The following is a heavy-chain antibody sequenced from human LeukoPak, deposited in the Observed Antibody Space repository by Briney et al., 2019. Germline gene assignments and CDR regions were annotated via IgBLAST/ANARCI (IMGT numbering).Heavy chain of an antibody. V-gene: IGHV3-21*01. J-gene: IGHJ4*02. CDR1: GFTFSSYS. Sequence: MTGGSLRLSCAPSGFTFSSYSMNWVRQAPGKGLEWVSSISSSSSYIYYADSVKGRFTISRDNAKNSLYLQMNSLRAEDTAVYYCARMGGSGSPPGSDYWGQGTLVTVSS. D-gene: IGHD3-10*01. CDR2: ISSSSSYI. CDR3: ARMGGSGSPPGSDY.